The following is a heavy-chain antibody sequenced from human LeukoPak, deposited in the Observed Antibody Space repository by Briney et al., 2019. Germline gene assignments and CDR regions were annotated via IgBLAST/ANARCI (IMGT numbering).Heavy chain of an antibody. CDR1: GFTFSSYG. Sequence: GGSLRLSCAASGFTFSSYGMHWVRQAPGKGLEWVAVIWYDGSNKYYADSVKGRFTISRDNSKNTLYLQMNSLRAEDTAVYYCATGGLIGYYYGMDVWGQGTTVTVSS. CDR2: IWYDGSNK. J-gene: IGHJ6*02. CDR3: ATGGLIGYYYGMDV. V-gene: IGHV3-33*01. D-gene: IGHD2-21*01.